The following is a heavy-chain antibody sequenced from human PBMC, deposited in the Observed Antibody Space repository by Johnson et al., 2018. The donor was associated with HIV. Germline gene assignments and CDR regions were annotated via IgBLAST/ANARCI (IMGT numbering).Heavy chain of an antibody. Sequence: VQLVESGGGLVQPGGSLRLSCGASAFTFSSNDMKWVRQAPGKGLEWVSPISGSDHSTYYADSAKGRFTISRDNSKNTLYLQMNSLRAEDTAVHYCAKVRYYDRDAFDIWGPGTLVTVSP. CDR2: ISGSDHST. D-gene: IGHD3-22*01. J-gene: IGHJ3*02. CDR3: AKVRYYDRDAFDI. V-gene: IGHV3-23*04. CDR1: AFTFSSND.